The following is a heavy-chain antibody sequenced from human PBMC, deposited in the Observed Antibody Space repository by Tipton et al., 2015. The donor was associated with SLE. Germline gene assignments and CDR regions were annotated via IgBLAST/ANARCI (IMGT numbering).Heavy chain of an antibody. CDR1: GDSISANSYH. CDR2: VYYSGST. CDR3: ASLLWGGRPFDH. Sequence: GLVKPSETLSLICTVSGDSISANSYHWGWVRQPPGKGLEWIGNVYYSGSTYYSASLRSRVTISLDRSKNHFSLTLNSVTAADTAVYYCASLLWGGRPFDHWGQGTLVTVSS. D-gene: IGHD1-26*01. V-gene: IGHV4-39*07. J-gene: IGHJ4*02.